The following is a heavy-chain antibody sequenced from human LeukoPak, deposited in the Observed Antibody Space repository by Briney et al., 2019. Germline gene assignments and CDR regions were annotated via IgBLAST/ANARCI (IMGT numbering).Heavy chain of an antibody. J-gene: IGHJ4*02. CDR2: ISGSGGST. V-gene: IGHV3-23*01. CDR3: AKHTGYSGSWYDY. D-gene: IGHD6-13*01. CDR1: GFTFSSFA. Sequence: GGSLRLSCAASGFTFSSFAMSWVRQAPGKGLEWVSTISGSGGSTYYADSVEGRFTISRDNSKNTLHLQMNSLRDEDTDVYYCAKHTGYSGSWYDYWGQGTLVTVSS.